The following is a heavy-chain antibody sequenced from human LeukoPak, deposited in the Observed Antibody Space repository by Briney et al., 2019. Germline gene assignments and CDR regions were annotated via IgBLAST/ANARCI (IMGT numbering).Heavy chain of an antibody. CDR3: ARDGRRGPQDYLDY. CDR1: GGSISIYY. J-gene: IGHJ4*02. D-gene: IGHD3-10*01. Sequence: SETLSLTCTVSGGSISIYYWSWIRQPPGKGLEWIGYIYYSGSTNYNPSLKSRVTISVDTSKNQFSLKLSSVTAADTAVYYCARDGRRGPQDYLDYWGQGTLVTVSS. CDR2: IYYSGST. V-gene: IGHV4-59*01.